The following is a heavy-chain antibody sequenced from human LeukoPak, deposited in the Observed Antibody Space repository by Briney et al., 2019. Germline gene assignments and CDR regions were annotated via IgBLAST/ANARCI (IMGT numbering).Heavy chain of an antibody. CDR2: IYSGGNT. Sequence: GGSLRLSCAASGLTVSSNYMSWVRQAPGKGLEWVSIIYSGGNTYYADSVKGRFTISRDHSKNTVYLQMNSLRAEDTDVYYCVRGGYCSAGSCPNWFDPWGQGTLVTVSS. CDR3: VRGGYCSAGSCPNWFDP. CDR1: GLTVSSNY. J-gene: IGHJ5*02. D-gene: IGHD2-15*01. V-gene: IGHV3-53*01.